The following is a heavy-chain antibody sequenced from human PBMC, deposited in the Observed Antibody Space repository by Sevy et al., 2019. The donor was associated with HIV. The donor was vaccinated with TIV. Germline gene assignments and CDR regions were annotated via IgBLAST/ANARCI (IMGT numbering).Heavy chain of an antibody. CDR1: GGTFSSYA. CDR3: AREHTAMLRGYGMDV. D-gene: IGHD5-18*01. Sequence: ASVKVSCKASGGTFSSYAISWVRQAPGQGLEWMGGIIPIFGTANYAQKFQGRVTITADESTSTAYMELSSLRSEDTAVYYCAREHTAMLRGYGMDVWGQGTTVTVSS. CDR2: IIPIFGTA. J-gene: IGHJ6*02. V-gene: IGHV1-69*13.